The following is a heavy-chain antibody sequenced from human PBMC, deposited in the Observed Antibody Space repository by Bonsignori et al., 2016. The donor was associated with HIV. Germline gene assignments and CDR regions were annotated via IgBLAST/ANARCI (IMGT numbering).Heavy chain of an antibody. CDR2: IKQDRSEK. V-gene: IGHV3-7*01. D-gene: IGHD1-20*01. J-gene: IGHJ4*02. CDR3: ARLNWHYFDY. Sequence: VRQAPGKGLEWVANIKQDRSEKYYVDSVKGRFTISRDNAKNSLYLQMNSLRAEDTAVYYCARLNWHYFDYWGQGTLVTVSS.